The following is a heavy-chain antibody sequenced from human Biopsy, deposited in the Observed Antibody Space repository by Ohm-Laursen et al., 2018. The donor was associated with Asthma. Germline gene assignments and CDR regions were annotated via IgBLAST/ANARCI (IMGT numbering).Heavy chain of an antibody. CDR1: RFTYE. CDR2: ISYDGSSI. J-gene: IGHJ4*02. Sequence: RSLRLSCAASRFTYEMHWFCRAPGKGLEWVAVISYDGSSIYYADSVKGRFTISRDNSKNTLSLQMNSLTAEDTAVYYCAREGVAGTHIEDWGQGTLVTVSS. V-gene: IGHV3-30-3*01. D-gene: IGHD6-19*01. CDR3: AREGVAGTHIED.